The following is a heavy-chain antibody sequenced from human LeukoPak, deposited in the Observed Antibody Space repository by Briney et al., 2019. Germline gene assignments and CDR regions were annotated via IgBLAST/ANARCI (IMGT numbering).Heavy chain of an antibody. D-gene: IGHD3-22*01. CDR2: INQDGSAK. CDR1: GFTFSSYW. V-gene: IGHV3-7*01. Sequence: GGSLRLSCAASGFTFSSYWMSWVRQAPGKGLEWVANINQDGSAKDYGGSVEGRFTISRDNAKNSLYLQMNSLTAEDTAVYFCASAPNDNYFDFWGQGTLVTVSS. J-gene: IGHJ4*02. CDR3: ASAPNDNYFDF.